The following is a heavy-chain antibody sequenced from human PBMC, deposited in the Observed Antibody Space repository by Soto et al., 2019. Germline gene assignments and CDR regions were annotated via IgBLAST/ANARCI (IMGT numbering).Heavy chain of an antibody. Sequence: HPGGSLRGSCAASGFTFSSYWMIWVRQGPGKGLGWVANIKQDGSEKYYVDSVKGRFTISRDNAKNSLYLQMNNLRAEDTAVYYCARDTLPIVGHRDYYYYYGMDVWGQGTTVTVSS. D-gene: IGHD2-15*01. CDR3: ARDTLPIVGHRDYYYYYGMDV. J-gene: IGHJ6*02. V-gene: IGHV3-7*03. CDR2: IKQDGSEK. CDR1: GFTFSSYW.